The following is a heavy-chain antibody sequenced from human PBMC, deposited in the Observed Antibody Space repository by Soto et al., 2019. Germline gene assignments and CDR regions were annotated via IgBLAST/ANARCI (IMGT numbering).Heavy chain of an antibody. CDR2: IDARSNYI. V-gene: IGHV3-21*02. D-gene: IGHD1-26*01. J-gene: IGHJ4*02. Sequence: EVQLVESGGGLVKPGGSLRVSCEASGFRFNSYSMNWVRQAPQKGLEWVSLIDARSNYIYYADSVKGRFTISRDNARNSMYRQMDSLRVEDTAVYYCVRENAMAGATSAFEYWGQGTPVTVSS. CDR3: VRENAMAGATSAFEY. CDR1: GFRFNSYS.